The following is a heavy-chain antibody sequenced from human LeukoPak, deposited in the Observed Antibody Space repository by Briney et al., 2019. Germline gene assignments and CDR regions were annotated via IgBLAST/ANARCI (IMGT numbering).Heavy chain of an antibody. D-gene: IGHD5-18*01. CDR3: ARGRFTAMAYFFDY. Sequence: GGSLRLSCAASGFTFSSYWMSWVRQAPGKGLEWVANIKQDGSEKYYVDSVKGRFTISRDNAKNSLYLQMNSLRAEDTAVYYCARGRFTAMAYFFDYWGQGTLVTVSS. CDR2: IKQDGSEK. CDR1: GFTFSSYW. V-gene: IGHV3-7*01. J-gene: IGHJ4*02.